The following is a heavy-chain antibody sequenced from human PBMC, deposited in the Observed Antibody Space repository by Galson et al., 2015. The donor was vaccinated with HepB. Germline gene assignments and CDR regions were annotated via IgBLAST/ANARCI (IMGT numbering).Heavy chain of an antibody. CDR2: IYHSGST. CDR1: GYSISSGYY. D-gene: IGHD2-15*01. Sequence: LSLTCTVSGYSISSGYYWGWIRQPPGKGLEWIGSIYHSGSTYYNSSLKSRVTVSVDTSKNQFSLKLSSVTAADTAVYYCARESVVVVVAAPPTFDYWGQGTLVTVSS. CDR3: ARESVVVVVAAPPTFDY. J-gene: IGHJ4*02. V-gene: IGHV4-38-2*02.